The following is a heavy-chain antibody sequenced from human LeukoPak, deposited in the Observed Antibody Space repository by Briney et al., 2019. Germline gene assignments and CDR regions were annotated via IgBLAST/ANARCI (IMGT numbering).Heavy chain of an antibody. D-gene: IGHD4-17*01. Sequence: GRSLRLSCAASGFTFSRYGVHWVRQAPGKGLEWVASISFDESNKYIADSVKGRFTVSRDNSKNILYLQMNSLRAEDTAVYYCARGDGSFYGDYWGYWGQGTLVTVSS. V-gene: IGHV3-30*03. CDR2: ISFDESNK. CDR3: ARGDGSFYGDYWGY. J-gene: IGHJ4*01. CDR1: GFTFSRYG.